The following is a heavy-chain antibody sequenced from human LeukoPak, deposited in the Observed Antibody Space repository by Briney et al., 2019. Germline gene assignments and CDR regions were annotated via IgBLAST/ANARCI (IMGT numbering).Heavy chain of an antibody. J-gene: IGHJ4*02. D-gene: IGHD6-13*01. CDR1: GFTFSSYG. CDR3: ARDAAAAAFDY. V-gene: IGHV3-30*03. CDR2: ISYDGSNK. Sequence: QAGGSLRLSCAASGFTFSSYGMHWVRQAPGKGLEWVAVISYDGSNKYYADSVKGRFTISRDNSKNTLYLQMNSLRAEDTALYYCARDAAAAAFDYWGQGTLVTVSS.